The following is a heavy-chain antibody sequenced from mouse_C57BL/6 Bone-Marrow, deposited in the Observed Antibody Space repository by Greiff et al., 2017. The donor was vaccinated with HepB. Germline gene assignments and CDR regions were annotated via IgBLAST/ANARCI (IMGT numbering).Heavy chain of an antibody. V-gene: IGHV1-5*01. CDR2: IYPGNSDT. Sequence: EVQLQQSGTVLARPGASVKMSCKTSGYTFTSYWMHWVKQRPGQGLEWIGAIYPGNSDTSYNQKFKGKAKLTAVTSASTAYMELSSLTNEDSAVYYCTRGGDYDYCYAMDYWGQGTSVTVSS. J-gene: IGHJ4*01. CDR3: TRGGDYDYCYAMDY. CDR1: GYTFTSYW. D-gene: IGHD2-4*01.